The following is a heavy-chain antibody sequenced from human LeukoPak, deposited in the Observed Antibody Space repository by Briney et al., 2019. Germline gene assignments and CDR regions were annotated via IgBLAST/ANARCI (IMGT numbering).Heavy chain of an antibody. CDR2: INPNSGGP. J-gene: IGHJ4*02. V-gene: IGHV1-2*02. Sequence: ASVKVSCKASGYTSSGYYMHWVRQAPGQGLEWMGWINPNSGGPNYAQKFQGRVTMTRDTSISTAYMELIRLRSADTAVYYCARVGRAFTARSSFFDYWGQGTLVTVSS. CDR3: ARVGRAFTARSSFFDY. CDR1: GYTSSGYY. D-gene: IGHD6-6*01.